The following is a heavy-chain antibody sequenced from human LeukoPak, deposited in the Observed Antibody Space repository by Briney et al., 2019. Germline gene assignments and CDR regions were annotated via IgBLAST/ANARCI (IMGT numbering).Heavy chain of an antibody. CDR3: ARERQNKDFWSGGDY. Sequence: PGGSLRLSCAASGFTFSDYTLNWVRQAPGKGLEWVSSITTTSAYIYYADSVKGRFTISRDNAKNSLYLQMNSLRVDDTAVYYCARERQNKDFWSGGDYWGQGTLVTVSS. V-gene: IGHV3-21*01. J-gene: IGHJ4*02. CDR2: ITTTSAYI. CDR1: GFTFSDYT. D-gene: IGHD3-3*01.